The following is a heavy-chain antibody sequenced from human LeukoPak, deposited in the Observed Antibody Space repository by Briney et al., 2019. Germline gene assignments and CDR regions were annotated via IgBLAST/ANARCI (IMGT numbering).Heavy chain of an antibody. Sequence: PSETLSLTCTVSGGSISSYYWSWVRQPPGKGLEWIGYIYYTGSTNYNPSLKSRVTISVDTSKNQFSLKLSSVTAADTAIYYCARDGRAGSLFAYWGQGTLVTVSS. CDR2: IYYTGST. D-gene: IGHD6-19*01. CDR1: GGSISSYY. V-gene: IGHV4-59*01. CDR3: ARDGRAGSLFAY. J-gene: IGHJ4*02.